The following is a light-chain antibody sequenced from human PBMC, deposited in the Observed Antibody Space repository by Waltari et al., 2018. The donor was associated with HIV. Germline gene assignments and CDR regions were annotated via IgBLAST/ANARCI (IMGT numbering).Light chain of an antibody. V-gene: IGKV3-11*01. Sequence: EIVLTQSPATLSLSPGERATLSCRASQSLSTHLAWYQQQRGQPPRLLIYGASNRATGVPARFSGSGSGTDFNLTINSLEIEDFAVYYCQQRRNWPPITFGQGTRLEIK. J-gene: IGKJ5*01. CDR2: GAS. CDR1: QSLSTH. CDR3: QQRRNWPPIT.